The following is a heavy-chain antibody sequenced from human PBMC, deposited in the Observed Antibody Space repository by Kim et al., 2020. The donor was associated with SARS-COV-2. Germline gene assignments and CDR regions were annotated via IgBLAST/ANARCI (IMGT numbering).Heavy chain of an antibody. CDR2: IKQDGSEK. CDR1: RFTFSSYW. D-gene: IGHD3-10*01. J-gene: IGHJ3*02. V-gene: IGHV3-7*03. Sequence: GGSLRLSCGASRFTFSSYWMSWVRQAPGKGLEWVAYIKQDGSEKYYVDSVKGRFTISRDNAKNSLYLQMSSLRAEDTAVYYCARNKDYGLGSRSIGAFDIWGQGTMVTVSS. CDR3: ARNKDYGLGSRSIGAFDI.